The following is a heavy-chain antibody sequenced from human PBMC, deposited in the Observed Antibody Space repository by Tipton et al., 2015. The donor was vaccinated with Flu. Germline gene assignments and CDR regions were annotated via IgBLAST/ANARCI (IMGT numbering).Heavy chain of an antibody. CDR3: ARRDYSNYVSDPKSWFDP. CDR2: MYHRGSA. Sequence: LRLSCTVSGYSISSDYSWGWVRQPPGKGLEWIGNMYHRGSAYYNPSLESRVTISLDTSKNQFSLKLVSVTAADTAIYYCARRDYSNYVSDPKSWFDPWGQGTLVTISS. CDR1: GYSISSDYS. V-gene: IGHV4-38-2*02. D-gene: IGHD4-11*01. J-gene: IGHJ5*02.